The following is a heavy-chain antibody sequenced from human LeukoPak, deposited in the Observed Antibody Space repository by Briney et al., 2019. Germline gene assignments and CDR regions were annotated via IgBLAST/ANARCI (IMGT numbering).Heavy chain of an antibody. V-gene: IGHV4-34*01. Sequence: PSETLSLTCAVYGGSFSGYYWSWIRQPPGKGLEWIGEINHSGSTNYNPSLKSRVTISVDTSKNQFSLKPSSVTAADTAVYYCARRGSKYFQHWGQGTLVTVSS. J-gene: IGHJ1*01. CDR2: INHSGST. CDR3: ARRGSKYFQH. CDR1: GGSFSGYY.